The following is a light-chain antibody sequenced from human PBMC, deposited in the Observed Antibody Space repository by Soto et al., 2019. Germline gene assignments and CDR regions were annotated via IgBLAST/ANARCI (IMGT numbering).Light chain of an antibody. V-gene: IGKV3-15*01. CDR1: QSVDTF. CDR3: QQYHAWPPGT. J-gene: IGKJ4*01. CDR2: GAS. Sequence: DIVMTQSPAILSVSPGERATLSCRASQSVDTFLAGFQHKAGQAPRLLIFGASTRAAGVPARFSGGGSGTEFTLTIASLRSEDFAVYFCQQYHAWPPGTFGGGTKVEIK.